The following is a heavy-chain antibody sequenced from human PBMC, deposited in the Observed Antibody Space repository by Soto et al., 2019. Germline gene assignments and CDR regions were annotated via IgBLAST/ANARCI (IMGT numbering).Heavy chain of an antibody. D-gene: IGHD5-18*01. V-gene: IGHV1-8*01. CDR3: ARMASFGSLNWFDP. J-gene: IGHJ5*02. CDR2: MDPGSGDT. CDR1: GYTFTNND. Sequence: ASVKVSCKASGYTFTNNDVTWVRQATGQGLEWMGWMDPGSGDTGYAQKFQGRVTMTRDISIAAAYMELSSLRSEDTAIYYCARMASFGSLNWFDPWGQGTLVTVSS.